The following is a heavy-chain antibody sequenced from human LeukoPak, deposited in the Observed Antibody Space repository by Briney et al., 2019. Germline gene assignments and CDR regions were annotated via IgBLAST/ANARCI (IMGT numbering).Heavy chain of an antibody. CDR3: ARQKVADIRFYYHYGLDV. J-gene: IGHJ6*02. CDR1: GGSISGYY. V-gene: IGHV4-59*01. CDR2: IYQSGSV. D-gene: IGHD5-12*01. Sequence: PSETLSLTCTVSGGSISGYYWTWIRQPPGEGLEWIGHIYQSGSVNYSPSLKSRVTMSVDTSKNQFSLRLRSVTAADTDLYYCARQKVADIRFYYHYGLDVWGQGTTVTVSS.